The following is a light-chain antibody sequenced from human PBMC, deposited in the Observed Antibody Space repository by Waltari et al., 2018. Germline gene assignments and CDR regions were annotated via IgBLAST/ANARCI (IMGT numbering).Light chain of an antibody. CDR1: PSDIGGYNY. CDR2: DVT. CDR3: SSYTSSSTSVV. Sequence: QSALTQPASVSGSPGQSITISCTGTPSDIGGYNYVPWYQQHPGKAPKLMIYDVTKPPSGVSNRFSGSKSGNTASLTISGLQAEDEADYYCSSYTSSSTSVVFGGGTKLTVL. J-gene: IGLJ2*01. V-gene: IGLV2-14*03.